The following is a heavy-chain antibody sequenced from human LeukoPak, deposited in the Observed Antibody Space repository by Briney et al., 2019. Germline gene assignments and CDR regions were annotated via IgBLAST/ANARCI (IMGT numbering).Heavy chain of an antibody. CDR3: ARDGSWSGPPYYFDY. D-gene: IGHD3-3*01. V-gene: IGHV4-4*07. CDR2: IYTSGST. J-gene: IGHJ4*02. Sequence: PSETLSLTCTVSGGSISSYYWSWIRQPAGKGLEWIGRIYTSGSTNYNPSLKSRVTMSVDTSKNQFSLKLSSVTAADTAVYYCARDGSWSGPPYYFDYWGQGTLVTVSS. CDR1: GGSISSYY.